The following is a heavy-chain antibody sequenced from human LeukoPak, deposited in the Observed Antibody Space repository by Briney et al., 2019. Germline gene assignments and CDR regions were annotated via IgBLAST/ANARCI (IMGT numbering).Heavy chain of an antibody. CDR1: GFTFSSYW. CDR3: ARAPYYDFWRGFDP. CDR2: IKQDGSEK. V-gene: IGHV3-7*01. J-gene: IGHJ5*02. D-gene: IGHD3-3*01. Sequence: PGGSLRLSCAASGFTFSSYWMSWVRQAPGKGLEWVANIKQDGSEKYYVDSVKGRFTISRDNAKNSLYLQMNSLRAEDTAVYYCARAPYYDFWRGFDPWGQGTLVTVSS.